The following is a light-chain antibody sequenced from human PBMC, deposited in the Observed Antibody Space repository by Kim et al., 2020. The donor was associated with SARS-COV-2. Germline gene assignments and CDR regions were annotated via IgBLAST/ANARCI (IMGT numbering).Light chain of an antibody. V-gene: IGLV1-47*01. CDR3: AAWDDSLGGV. CDR1: SSNIGSNY. CDR2: RND. J-gene: IGLJ3*02. Sequence: PGQRVTISCSGSSSNIGSNYVYWYQQLPGTTPKLLIYRNDQRPSGVTGRFSGSKSGTSASLAISGLQSEDEADYYCAAWDDSLGGVFGGGTKVTVL.